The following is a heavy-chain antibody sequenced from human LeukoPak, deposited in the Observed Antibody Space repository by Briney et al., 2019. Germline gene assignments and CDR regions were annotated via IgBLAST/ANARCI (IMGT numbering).Heavy chain of an antibody. J-gene: IGHJ4*02. CDR1: EYTFTSYY. Sequence: ASVKVSCKASEYTFTSYYINWVRQATGQGLEWMGWMNPNSGNTGYAQKFQGRVTITRHTSISTAYMELSSLRSEDTAVYYCARGSEPHYYDSSTLDFWGQGTLVTVSS. D-gene: IGHD3-22*01. CDR3: ARGSEPHYYDSSTLDF. CDR2: MNPNSGNT. V-gene: IGHV1-8*03.